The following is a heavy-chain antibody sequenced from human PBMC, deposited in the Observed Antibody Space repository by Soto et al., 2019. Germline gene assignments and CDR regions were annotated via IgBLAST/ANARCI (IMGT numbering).Heavy chain of an antibody. CDR3: ARVGSSIAAQIRYYYYGMDV. CDR1: GGTFSSYA. CDR2: IIPIFGTA. D-gene: IGHD6-6*01. Sequence: SVKVSCKASGGTFSSYAISWVRQAPGQGLEWMGGIIPIFGTANYAQKFQGRVTITADESTSTAYMELSSLRSEDTAVYYCARVGSSIAAQIRYYYYGMDVWGQGTTVTV. V-gene: IGHV1-69*13. J-gene: IGHJ6*02.